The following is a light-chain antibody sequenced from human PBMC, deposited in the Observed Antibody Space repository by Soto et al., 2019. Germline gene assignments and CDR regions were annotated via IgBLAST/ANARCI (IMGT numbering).Light chain of an antibody. CDR1: QSVLYSSNNKNY. V-gene: IGKV4-1*01. CDR3: QQYYSTPPYT. J-gene: IGKJ2*01. Sequence: DIVMTQSPDSLSVSLGERATINCKSSQSVLYSSNNKNYLAWYQQKPGQPPKLLIYWSSTRESGVPDRFSGSGSGTDFTLTFSSPQAEDVAVYYCQQYYSTPPYTFGQGTKLEIK. CDR2: WSS.